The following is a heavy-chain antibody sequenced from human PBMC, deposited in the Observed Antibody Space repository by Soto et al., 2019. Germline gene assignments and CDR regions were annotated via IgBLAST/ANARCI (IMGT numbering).Heavy chain of an antibody. CDR1: GGTFSNYA. D-gene: IGHD1-26*01. Sequence: QVQLVQSGAEVKKPGSSVKVSCKASGGTFSNYAINWVRQAPGQGLEWMGGIIPLFGTPNYAQKFQGRVTFTAQKSTSTAYMELRRLRSDDTAVYYCARGWETVGTTTPFAYWGQGTLVTVSS. V-gene: IGHV1-69*06. J-gene: IGHJ4*02. CDR2: IIPLFGTP. CDR3: ARGWETVGTTTPFAY.